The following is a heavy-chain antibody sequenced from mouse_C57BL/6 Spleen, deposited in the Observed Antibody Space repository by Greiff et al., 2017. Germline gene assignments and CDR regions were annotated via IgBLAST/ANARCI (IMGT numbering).Heavy chain of an antibody. CDR2: IYPGSGST. Sequence: QVHVKQSGAELVKPGASVKMSCKASGYTFTSYWITWVKQRPGQGLEWIGDIYPGSGSTNYNEKFKSKATLTVDTSSSTAYMQLSSLTSEDSAVYYCARGGNGGFAYWGQGTLVTVSA. D-gene: IGHD2-1*01. CDR3: ARGGNGGFAY. J-gene: IGHJ3*01. CDR1: GYTFTSYW. V-gene: IGHV1-55*01.